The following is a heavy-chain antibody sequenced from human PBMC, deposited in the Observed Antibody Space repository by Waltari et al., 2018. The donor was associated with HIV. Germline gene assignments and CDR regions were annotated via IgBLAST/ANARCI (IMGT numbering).Heavy chain of an antibody. D-gene: IGHD1-26*01. V-gene: IGHV1-18*01. CDR2: ISVYQGNT. CDR3: ARDLYSGSQGAFEY. Sequence: QVHLVQSGAEVKKPGASVKVSCKASGYTFTSYGIIWVRQAPGQGLEWMGWISVYQGNTNYAQKYQGRVTRTTDTSTNTAYMELRSLRSDDTAVYYCARDLYSGSQGAFEYWGQGTLVTVSS. J-gene: IGHJ4*02. CDR1: GYTFTSYG.